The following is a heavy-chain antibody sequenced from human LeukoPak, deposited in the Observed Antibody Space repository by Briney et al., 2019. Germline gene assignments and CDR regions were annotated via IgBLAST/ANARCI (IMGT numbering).Heavy chain of an antibody. Sequence: PGRSLRLSCEASGFSFEDYAMHWVRHAPRKGLEWVSGIRWNTGSIAYADTVKGPFTISRDNAKNSLYLQMNSLRAKDTALYYCAKDNRPLYSSGWYYFDYWGQGSLVTVSS. V-gene: IGHV3-9*01. CDR3: AKDNRPLYSSGWYYFDY. D-gene: IGHD6-19*01. CDR1: GFSFEDYA. CDR2: IRWNTGSI. J-gene: IGHJ4*02.